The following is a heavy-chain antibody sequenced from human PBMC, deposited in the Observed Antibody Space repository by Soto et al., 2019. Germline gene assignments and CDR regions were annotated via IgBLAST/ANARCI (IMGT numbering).Heavy chain of an antibody. J-gene: IGHJ6*03. CDR2: IWYDGSNK. D-gene: IGHD5-12*01. V-gene: IGHV3-33*01. Sequence: QVQLVESGGGVVQPGRSLRLSCAASGFTFSSYGMHWVRQAPGKGLELVAVIWYDGSNKYYADSVKGRFTISRDNSKNTLYLQMNSLRAEDTAVYYCARGNVDYDYYYMDVWGKGTTVTVSS. CDR1: GFTFSSYG. CDR3: ARGNVDYDYYYMDV.